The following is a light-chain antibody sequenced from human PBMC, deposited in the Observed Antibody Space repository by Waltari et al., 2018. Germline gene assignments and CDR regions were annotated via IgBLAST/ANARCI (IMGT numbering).Light chain of an antibody. CDR2: KAS. J-gene: IGKJ2*01. Sequence: DIQVTQSPSTLSASVGDRVTITCRASHTISSGLAWYQQKPGKAPKLLVYKASFLESGVPSRFSGSGSGTEFTLTISSLQAEDVAVYYCQQYYSIPYTFGPGTKLEIK. CDR1: HTISSG. CDR3: QQYYSIPYT. V-gene: IGKV1-5*03.